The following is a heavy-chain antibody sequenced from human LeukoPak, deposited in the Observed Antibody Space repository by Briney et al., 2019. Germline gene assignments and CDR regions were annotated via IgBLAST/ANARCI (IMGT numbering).Heavy chain of an antibody. CDR1: GYTLTELS. Sequence: ASVKVSCKVSGYTLTELSMHWVRQAPGKGLEWRGGFDPEDGETIYAQKFQGRVTMTEDTSTDTAYMELSSLRSEDTAVYYCASGGSYIQDFDYWGQGTLVTVSS. D-gene: IGHD1-26*01. J-gene: IGHJ4*02. V-gene: IGHV1-24*01. CDR2: FDPEDGET. CDR3: ASGGSYIQDFDY.